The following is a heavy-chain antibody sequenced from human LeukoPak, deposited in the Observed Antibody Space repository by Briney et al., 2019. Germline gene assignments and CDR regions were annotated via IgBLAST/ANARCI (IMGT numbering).Heavy chain of an antibody. CDR1: GGYIGSYY. CDR3: AREADYGDYLRSYYYIDV. J-gene: IGHJ6*03. V-gene: IGHV4-4*07. Sequence: PSETLSLTCTVSGGYIGSYYWSWIRQPAGKGLEWIGSILTSETPSYNPSLESRVTMSVDTSESQFSLKVTSVTAADTAVYYCAREADYGDYLRSYYYIDVWGTGTTVTVSS. D-gene: IGHD4-17*01. CDR2: ILTSETP.